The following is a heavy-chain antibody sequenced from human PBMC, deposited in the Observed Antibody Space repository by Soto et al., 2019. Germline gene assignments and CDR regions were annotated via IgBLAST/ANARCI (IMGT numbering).Heavy chain of an antibody. CDR2: ISGRGENT. Sequence: EVQLLGSGGGLVQPGGSLRLSCAASGFTFSVFAMSWVRQAPGKGLELVSTISGRGENTYYADSVKGRFTISRDNSKNTLNLQMNSLRGEDTAVYYCAKDRGTGDYGVNAVDIWGQGTMLTVAS. V-gene: IGHV3-23*01. CDR3: AKDRGTGDYGVNAVDI. CDR1: GFTFSVFA. J-gene: IGHJ3*02. D-gene: IGHD7-27*01.